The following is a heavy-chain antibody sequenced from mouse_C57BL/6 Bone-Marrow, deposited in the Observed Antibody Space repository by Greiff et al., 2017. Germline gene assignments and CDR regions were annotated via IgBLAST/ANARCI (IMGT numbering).Heavy chain of an antibody. CDR2: IYPSDGST. V-gene: IGHV1-78*01. J-gene: IGHJ3*01. CDR1: GYTFTDHT. CDR3: ARATMRRWFAY. D-gene: IGHD2-1*01. Sequence: VQLVESDAELVKPGASVKISCKVSGYTFTDHTIHWMKQRPEQGLEWIGNIYPSDGSTKYNEKFKGKAIMTADKSSSTAYMQLNSLTSEDSAVYFCARATMRRWFAYWGQGTLVTVSA.